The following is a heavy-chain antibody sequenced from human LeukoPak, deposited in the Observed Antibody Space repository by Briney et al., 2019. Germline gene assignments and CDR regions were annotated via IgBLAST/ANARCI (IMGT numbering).Heavy chain of an antibody. J-gene: IGHJ4*02. Sequence: GGSLRLSCAASEFSVGSNYMTWVRQAPGKGLEWVSLIYSGGSTYYADSVKGRFTISRDNSKNTLYLQMNSLRAEDTAVYYCAKDYYYDSNHFDYWGQGTLVTVSS. CDR3: AKDYYYDSNHFDY. V-gene: IGHV3-66*01. D-gene: IGHD3-22*01. CDR1: EFSVGSNY. CDR2: IYSGGST.